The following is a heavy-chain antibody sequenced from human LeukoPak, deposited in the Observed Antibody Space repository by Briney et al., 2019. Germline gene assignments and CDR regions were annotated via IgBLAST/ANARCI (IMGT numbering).Heavy chain of an antibody. CDR1: GFFFSTYW. V-gene: IGHV3-30*02. J-gene: IGHJ4*02. CDR2: IRYDGSNK. D-gene: IGHD3-10*01. CDR3: ATPYYYGSGSYWPFDY. Sequence: GGSLRLSCTTSGFFFSTYWMNWVRQAPGTGLEWVAFIRYDGSNKYYADSVKGRFTISRGNSKNTLYLQMNSLRTEDTAVYYCATPYYYGSGSYWPFDYWGQGTLVTVSS.